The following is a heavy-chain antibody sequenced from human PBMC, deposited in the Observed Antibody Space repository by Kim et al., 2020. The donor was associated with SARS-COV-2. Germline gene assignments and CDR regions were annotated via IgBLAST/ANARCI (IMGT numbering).Heavy chain of an antibody. V-gene: IGHV4-39*01. CDR1: GGSISSSSYY. J-gene: IGHJ6*02. CDR2: IYYSGST. D-gene: IGHD3-3*01. Sequence: SETLSLTCTVSGGSISSSSYYWGWIRQPPGKGLEWIGSIYYSGSTYYNPSLKSRVTISVDTSKNQFSLKLSSVTAADTAVYYCARQPLKKITIFGVVTSYGMDVWGQGTTVTVSS. CDR3: ARQPLKKITIFGVVTSYGMDV.